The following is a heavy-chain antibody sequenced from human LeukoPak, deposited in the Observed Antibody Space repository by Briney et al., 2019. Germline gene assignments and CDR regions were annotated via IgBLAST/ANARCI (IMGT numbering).Heavy chain of an antibody. CDR1: GFTFSNYN. Sequence: GGSLRLSCAAPGFTFSNYNMNWVRQAPGKGLEWVSSISSSSSYINYADSVRGRFTISRDNAKNSLFLQMDSLRGEDTAVYYCARCTTGKTFGSLREIKKSREIDYWGQGTLVTVSS. V-gene: IGHV3-21*01. CDR2: ISSSSSYI. J-gene: IGHJ4*02. D-gene: IGHD1-1*01. CDR3: ARCTTGKTFGSLREIKKSREIDY.